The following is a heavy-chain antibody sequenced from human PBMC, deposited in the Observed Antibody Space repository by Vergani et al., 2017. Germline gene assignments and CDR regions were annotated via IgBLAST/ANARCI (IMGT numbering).Heavy chain of an antibody. D-gene: IGHD3-3*01. V-gene: IGHV3-53*01. CDR1: GFTVSSNY. CDR3: ARGPGGAFYEFWSGVANWFDP. CDR2: IYSGGST. J-gene: IGHJ5*02. Sequence: EVQLVESGGGLIQPGGSLRLSCAASGFTVSSNYMSWVCQAPGKGLEWVSVIYSGGSTYYADSVKGRFTLTRDNSKNTLYLQMNRLRAEDTAVYYCARGPGGAFYEFWSGVANWFDPWGQGTLVTVSS.